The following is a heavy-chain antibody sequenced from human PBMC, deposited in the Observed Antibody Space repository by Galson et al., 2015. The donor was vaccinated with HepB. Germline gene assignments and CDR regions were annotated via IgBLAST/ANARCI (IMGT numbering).Heavy chain of an antibody. Sequence: SVKVSCKASGGTFSSYAISWVRQAPGQGLEWMGGIIPIFGTANYAQKFQGRVTITADESTSTAYMELSSLRSEDTAVYYCARDRPYCTGGVCFRNWFDPWGQGTLVTVSS. CDR1: GGTFSSYA. CDR3: ARDRPYCTGGVCFRNWFDP. D-gene: IGHD2-8*02. J-gene: IGHJ5*02. CDR2: IIPIFGTA. V-gene: IGHV1-69*13.